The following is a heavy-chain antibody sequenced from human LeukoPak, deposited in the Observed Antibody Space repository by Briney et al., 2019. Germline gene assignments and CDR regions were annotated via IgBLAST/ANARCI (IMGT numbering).Heavy chain of an antibody. J-gene: IGHJ3*02. Sequence: GGSLRLSCAASGFTVSSNYMSWVRQAPGKGLEWVSVIYSGGSTYYADSVKGRFTISRDNSKNTLYLQMNSPRAEDTAVYYCASGLEWLLYAFDIWGQGTMVTVSS. CDR2: IYSGGST. CDR1: GFTVSSNY. CDR3: ASGLEWLLYAFDI. D-gene: IGHD3-3*01. V-gene: IGHV3-66*01.